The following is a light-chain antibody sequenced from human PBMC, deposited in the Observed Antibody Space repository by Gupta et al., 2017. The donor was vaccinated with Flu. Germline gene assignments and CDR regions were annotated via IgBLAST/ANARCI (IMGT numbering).Light chain of an antibody. CDR2: EVS. V-gene: IGLV2-14*01. Sequence: QSALTQPASVSGSPGQSIPISSTGTSSDVGGYNYVSWYQQHPGKAPKLMIYEVSNRPSGVSNRFSGSKSGNTAPLTISGLQAEDEADYYCSSYTSSSVVFGGGTKLTVL. CDR1: SSDVGGYNY. CDR3: SSYTSSSVV. J-gene: IGLJ2*01.